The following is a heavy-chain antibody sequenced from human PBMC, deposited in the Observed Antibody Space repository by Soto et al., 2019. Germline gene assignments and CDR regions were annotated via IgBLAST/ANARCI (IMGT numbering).Heavy chain of an antibody. CDR3: TTSDTYYYDSSGYYYDY. J-gene: IGHJ4*02. V-gene: IGHV3-15*01. CDR2: IKSKTDGGTT. D-gene: IGHD3-22*01. CDR1: GFTFSNAW. Sequence: GGSLRLSCAASGFTFSNAWMSWVRQDPGKGLEWVGRIKSKTDGGTTDYAAPVKGRFTISRDDSKNTLYLQMNSLKTEDTAVYYCTTSDTYYYDSSGYYYDYWGQGTLVTVSS.